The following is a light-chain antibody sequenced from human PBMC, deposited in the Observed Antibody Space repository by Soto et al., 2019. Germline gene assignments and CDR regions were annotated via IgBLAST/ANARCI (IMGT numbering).Light chain of an antibody. CDR2: GAS. J-gene: IGKJ1*01. V-gene: IGKV3-15*01. CDR1: QSISSN. CDR3: QQYNDWPLT. Sequence: EIVMTQSPATLSVSPGEGATLSCRASQSISSNLAWYQQKPGQAPRLLIYGASTRATGITARFSGSGSGTEFTLTISSLQSEDFAIYYCQQYNDWPLTFGQGTKVEIK.